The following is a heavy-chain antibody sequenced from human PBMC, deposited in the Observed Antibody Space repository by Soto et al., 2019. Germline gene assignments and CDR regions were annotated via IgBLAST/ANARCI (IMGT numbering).Heavy chain of an antibody. CDR1: GYTFTSYD. CDR3: ARGRSGWYRNYYYYGMDV. V-gene: IGHV1-8*01. D-gene: IGHD6-19*01. J-gene: IGHJ6*02. Sequence: ASVKVSCKASGYTFTSYDINWVRQATGQGLEWMGWMNPNSGNTGYAQKFQGRVTMTRNTSISTAYMELSSLRSEDTAVYYCARGRSGWYRNYYYYGMDVWGQGTTVTVYS. CDR2: MNPNSGNT.